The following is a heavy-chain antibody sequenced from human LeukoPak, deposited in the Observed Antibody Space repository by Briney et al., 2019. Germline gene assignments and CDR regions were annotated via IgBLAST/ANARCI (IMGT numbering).Heavy chain of an antibody. CDR1: GGSISSYY. J-gene: IGHJ4*02. Sequence: PSETLSLTCTVSGGSISSYYWSWIRQPPGKGLEWIGYIYYSGSTNYNPSLKSRVTISVDTSKNQFSLKLSSVTAADTAVYYCARDGYNDPYNFDYRGQGTLVTVSS. CDR3: ARDGYNDPYNFDY. V-gene: IGHV4-59*01. CDR2: IYYSGST. D-gene: IGHD5-24*01.